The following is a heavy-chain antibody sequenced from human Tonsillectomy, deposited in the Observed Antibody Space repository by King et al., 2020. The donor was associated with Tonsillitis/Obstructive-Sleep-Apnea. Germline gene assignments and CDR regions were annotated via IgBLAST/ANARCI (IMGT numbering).Heavy chain of an antibody. CDR3: IKDIAPGGLDS. Sequence: VQLVESGGGLAQPGRSLRLTCAASGFIVNDHAMHWVRQVPGKGLEWVSGINWNGATVGYADSVRGRFTISRDNAKNSLFLQMNNLRAEDTALYYCIKDIAPGGLDSLGQGTLVTVSS. J-gene: IGHJ4*02. D-gene: IGHD2-15*01. V-gene: IGHV3-9*01. CDR1: GFIVNDHA. CDR2: INWNGATV.